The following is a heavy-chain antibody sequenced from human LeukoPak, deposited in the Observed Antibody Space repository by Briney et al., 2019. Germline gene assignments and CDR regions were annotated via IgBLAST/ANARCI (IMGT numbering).Heavy chain of an antibody. Sequence: SETLSLTCTVSGGSISSSSYYWGWIRQPPGKGLEWIGSIYYSGSTDYNPSLKSRVTISVDTSKNQFSLKLSSVTAADTAVYYCARQGLRFLEWLLPSHFDYWGQGTLVTVSS. V-gene: IGHV4-39*01. CDR1: GGSISSSSYY. J-gene: IGHJ4*02. D-gene: IGHD3-3*01. CDR2: IYYSGST. CDR3: ARQGLRFLEWLLPSHFDY.